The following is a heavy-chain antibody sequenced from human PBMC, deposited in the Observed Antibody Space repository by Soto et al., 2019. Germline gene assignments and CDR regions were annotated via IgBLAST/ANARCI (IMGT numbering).Heavy chain of an antibody. CDR3: ARESEVARVCFDP. V-gene: IGHV1-18*01. D-gene: IGHD6-13*01. Sequence: QAQLVQSGTEVKKPGASVKVSCKASGYIFPSYGISWVRQAPGQGLEWMGRVSVYSGNTNYAQQFQGRVTMTTDTFTSTAYMELRSLRPDDTAVYYRARESEVARVCFDPWGQGTLVTVSS. CDR1: GYIFPSYG. CDR2: VSVYSGNT. J-gene: IGHJ5*02.